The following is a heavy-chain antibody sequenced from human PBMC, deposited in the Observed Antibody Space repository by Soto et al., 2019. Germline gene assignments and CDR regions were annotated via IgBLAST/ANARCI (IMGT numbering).Heavy chain of an antibody. CDR2: ITRSGNT. V-gene: IGHV4-34*01. D-gene: IGHD3-3*01. Sequence: SETLSLTCAVYAGSFSGHYWSWIRQPPGKGLEWVGEITRSGNTNYNPSLKSRVTISVDTSKNQFSLKLSSVTAADTAVYYCGCYYYDFWSGYYSVGYFDYWAQGTPVTVS. CDR3: GCYYYDFWSGYYSVGYFDY. CDR1: AGSFSGHY. J-gene: IGHJ4*02.